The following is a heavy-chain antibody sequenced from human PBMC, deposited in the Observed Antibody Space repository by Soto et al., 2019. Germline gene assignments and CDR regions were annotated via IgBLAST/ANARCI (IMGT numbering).Heavy chain of an antibody. J-gene: IGHJ4*02. CDR2: ISYDGSNK. V-gene: IGHV3-30-3*01. CDR1: GFTFSSYA. CDR3: ARVDYDFWSGYRY. Sequence: VQLVESGGGVVQPGRSLRLSCAASGFTFSSYAMHWVRQAPGKGLEWVAVISYDGSNKYYADSVKGRFTISRDNSKNTLYLQMNSLRAEDTAVYYCARVDYDFWSGYRYWGQGTLVTVSS. D-gene: IGHD3-3*01.